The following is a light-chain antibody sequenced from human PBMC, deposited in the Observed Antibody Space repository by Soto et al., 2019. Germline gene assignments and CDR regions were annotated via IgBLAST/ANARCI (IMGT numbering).Light chain of an antibody. CDR3: QHYNSYPWT. J-gene: IGKJ1*01. V-gene: IGKV1-5*03. Sequence: IQMTQSRCTLSPSVGDSVTISCRASQSIGSWLAWYQQKQGRAPKIMIYRASILENGVPRRFSGSVSGTEGTITISSLKTDDGSTYFCQHYNSYPWTFGQGTKVDIK. CDR1: QSIGSW. CDR2: RAS.